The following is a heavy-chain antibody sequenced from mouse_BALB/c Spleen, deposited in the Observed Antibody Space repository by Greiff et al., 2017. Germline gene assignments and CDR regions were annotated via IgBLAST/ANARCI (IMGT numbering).Heavy chain of an antibody. CDR3: ARYGRRDAMDY. J-gene: IGHJ4*01. D-gene: IGHD6-1*01. CDR2: ISSGGGNT. CDR1: GFTFSSYI. Sequence: DVMLVESGGGLVKPGGSLKLSCAASGFTFSSYIMSWVRQTPEKRLEWVATISSGGGNTYYPDSVKGRFTISRDNAKNNLYLQMSSLRSEDTALYYCARYGRRDAMDYWGQGTSVTVSS. V-gene: IGHV5-9*03.